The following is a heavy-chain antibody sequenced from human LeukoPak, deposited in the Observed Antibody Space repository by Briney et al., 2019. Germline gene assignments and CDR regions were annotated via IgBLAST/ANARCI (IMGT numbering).Heavy chain of an antibody. V-gene: IGHV3-48*01. D-gene: IGHD4-17*01. CDR3: ARVNYGDYLPSFDY. CDR2: ISISSGII. CDR1: GFTFSSYS. Sequence: GGSLRLSCAASGFTFSSYSMNWVRQAPGKGLEWVSCISISSGIIYYADSVKGRFTISRDNAKNSLYLQMNSLRAEDTAMYYCARVNYGDYLPSFDYWGQGTLVTVSS. J-gene: IGHJ4*02.